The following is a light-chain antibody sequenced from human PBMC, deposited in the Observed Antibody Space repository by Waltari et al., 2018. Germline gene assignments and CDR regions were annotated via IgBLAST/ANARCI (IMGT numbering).Light chain of an antibody. CDR3: QQYVRLPWT. Sequence: DIVMTQSPDSLAVSLGERATFNCQSSQNILSNADNKNYLVWYQQKPGQPPNRLIHWASTRGSGVPDRFSGSGSGTDFTLTISSLQAEDVAVYYCQQYVRLPWTFGQGTQVEVK. V-gene: IGKV4-1*01. CDR1: QNILSNADNKNY. CDR2: WAS. J-gene: IGKJ1*01.